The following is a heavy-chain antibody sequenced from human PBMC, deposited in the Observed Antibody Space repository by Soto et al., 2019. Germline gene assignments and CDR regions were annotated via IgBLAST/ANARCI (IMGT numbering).Heavy chain of an antibody. Sequence: GSLRLSCTASEFTFTSYGMGWVRQAPGKGLQWVSTIRGDGGQTHYTDSVKGRFSISRDNSKNTVYLQMDSLRAEDTAMYFCARDVGLDSDDFFAYWGQGTQVTVSS. CDR2: IRGDGGQT. CDR3: ARDVGLDSDDFFAY. D-gene: IGHD3-9*01. V-gene: IGHV3-23*01. CDR1: EFTFTSYG. J-gene: IGHJ4*02.